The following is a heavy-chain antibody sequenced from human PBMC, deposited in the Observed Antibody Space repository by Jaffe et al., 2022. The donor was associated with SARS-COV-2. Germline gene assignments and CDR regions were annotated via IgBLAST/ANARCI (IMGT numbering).Heavy chain of an antibody. J-gene: IGHJ4*02. D-gene: IGHD3-10*01. CDR2: IKSKTDGGTT. Sequence: EVQLVESGGGLVKPGGSLRLSCAASGFTFSNAWMSWVRQAPGKGLEWVGRIKSKTDGGTTDYAAPVKGRFTISRDDSKNTLYLQMNSLKTEDTAVYYCTTAPYYGSGSSDYWGQGTLVTVSS. CDR3: TTAPYYGSGSSDY. V-gene: IGHV3-15*01. CDR1: GFTFSNAW.